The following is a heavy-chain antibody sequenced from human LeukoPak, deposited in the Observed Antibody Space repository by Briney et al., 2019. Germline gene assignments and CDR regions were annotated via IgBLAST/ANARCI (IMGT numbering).Heavy chain of an antibody. CDR1: GFTFSSYA. CDR2: ISGSGGST. V-gene: IGHV3-23*01. J-gene: IGHJ4*02. D-gene: IGHD5/OR15-5a*01. Sequence: GGSLRLSCAASGFTFSSYAMSWVRQAPGKGLEWVSAISGSGGSTYYADSVKGRFTISRDNAKSSLFLQMNSLRVEDTATYYCAREMSRLYGPFDFWGQGTLVTVSS. CDR3: AREMSRLYGPFDF.